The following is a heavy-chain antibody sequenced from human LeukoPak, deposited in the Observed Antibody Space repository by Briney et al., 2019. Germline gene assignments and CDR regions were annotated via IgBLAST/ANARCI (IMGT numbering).Heavy chain of an antibody. V-gene: IGHV4-39*02. Sequence: PSETLSLTCTVSGGSISSSDYYWGWIRQPPGKGLQWIGSIYYSGTTFYNSSLRSRVTISVDTSKNQFSLKLSSVTAADTALYYCARDVAGAAVADDFDCWGQGTLVTVSS. CDR1: GGSISSSDYY. CDR3: ARDVAGAAVADDFDC. CDR2: IYYSGTT. J-gene: IGHJ4*02. D-gene: IGHD6-19*01.